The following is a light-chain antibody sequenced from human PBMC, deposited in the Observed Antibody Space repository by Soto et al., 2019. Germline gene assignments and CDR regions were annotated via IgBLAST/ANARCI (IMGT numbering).Light chain of an antibody. V-gene: IGLV2-14*01. CDR2: EVS. Sequence: QAVVTQPASVSGSPGQSISISCTGTSSDVGGYNYVSWYQQHPGKAPRLMIYEVSNRPSGVSYRFSGSKSGNTASLAISGLLAEDEADYYCTSYTTSTTLVFGGGTKLTVL. J-gene: IGLJ2*01. CDR1: SSDVGGYNY. CDR3: TSYTTSTTLV.